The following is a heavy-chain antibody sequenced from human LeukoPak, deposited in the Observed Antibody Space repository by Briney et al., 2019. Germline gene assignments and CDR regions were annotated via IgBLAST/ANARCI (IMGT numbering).Heavy chain of an antibody. Sequence: ASVKVSCKASGYTFTSYGISWVRQAPGQGLEWMGWISAYNGNTNYAQKLQGRVTMTTDTSTSTAYMELRSLGSDDTAVYYCARDQGDYDFWSGYRPYYYYGMDVWGQGTTVTVSS. CDR3: ARDQGDYDFWSGYRPYYYYGMDV. CDR2: ISAYNGNT. CDR1: GYTFTSYG. J-gene: IGHJ6*02. D-gene: IGHD3-3*01. V-gene: IGHV1-18*01.